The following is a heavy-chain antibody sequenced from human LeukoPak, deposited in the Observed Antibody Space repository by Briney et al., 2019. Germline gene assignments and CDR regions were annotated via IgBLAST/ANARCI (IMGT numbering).Heavy chain of an antibody. D-gene: IGHD4-23*01. V-gene: IGHV1-2*02. Sequence: GASVNVSCKTSGYTFTVYFMHWVRQAPGQGLEWLGWINPNSGGTNYAQKFQGRVTMTRDTSITTAYMELSRLSSDDTAVYYCARHPGKVTNDWYFDLWGRGTLVTVSS. CDR1: GYTFTVYF. CDR3: ARHPGKVTNDWYFDL. J-gene: IGHJ2*01. CDR2: INPNSGGT.